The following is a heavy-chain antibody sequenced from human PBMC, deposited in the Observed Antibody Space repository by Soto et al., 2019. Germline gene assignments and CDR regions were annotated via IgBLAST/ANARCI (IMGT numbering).Heavy chain of an antibody. CDR2: IYHSGST. D-gene: IGHD6-19*01. CDR1: GGSISGINW. V-gene: IGHV4-4*02. J-gene: IGHJ4*02. CDR3: ARDSTYGYSSGWPSIDY. Sequence: TLSLTCAVSGGSISGINWWYWVRQPPGKGLEWIGEIYHSGSTHYNPSLKSRVTISVDKSKNQFSLNLSSVTAADTAVYYCARDSTYGYSSGWPSIDYWGQGTLVTVSS.